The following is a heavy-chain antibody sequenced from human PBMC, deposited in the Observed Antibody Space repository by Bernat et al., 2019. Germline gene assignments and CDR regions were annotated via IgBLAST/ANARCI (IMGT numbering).Heavy chain of an antibody. J-gene: IGHJ6*03. CDR1: GFTFSSYS. V-gene: IGHV3-21*05. Sequence: EVQLVESGGGLVKPGGSLRLSCAASGFTFSSYSMNWVRQAPGKGLEWVAYISSSSSYIYYADSVKGRFTISRDNAKNSLYLQMNRLRAEDTAVYYCARSPEDSSGWGNYYYYYMDVWGKGTTVTVSS. CDR2: ISSSSSYI. CDR3: ARSPEDSSGWGNYYYYYMDV. D-gene: IGHD6-19*01.